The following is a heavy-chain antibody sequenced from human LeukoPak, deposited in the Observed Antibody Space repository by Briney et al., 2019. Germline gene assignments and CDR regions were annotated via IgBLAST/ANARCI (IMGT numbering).Heavy chain of an antibody. CDR3: ARVEGDCSGGSCLPTAY. CDR1: GYTFTGYY. J-gene: IGHJ4*02. V-gene: IGHV1-2*06. Sequence: ASVKVSCKASGYTFTGYYMHWVRQAPGRGLEWMGRINPNSGGTNYAQKFQGRVTMTRDTSISTAYMELSRLRSDDTAVYYCARVEGDCSGGSCLPTAYWGQGTLVTVSS. CDR2: INPNSGGT. D-gene: IGHD2-15*01.